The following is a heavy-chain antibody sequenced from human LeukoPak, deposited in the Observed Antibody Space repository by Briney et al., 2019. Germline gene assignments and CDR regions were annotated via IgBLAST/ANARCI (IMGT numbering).Heavy chain of an antibody. CDR2: IKQDGSEK. Sequence: GGSLRLSCAASGFIFSNYWMSWVRQVPGKGLEWVANIKQDGSEKYYMDFVKGRFTISKDNAKDSLYLQINSLRAEDTAVYYCAREDHSKYEYWGQGTPVTVSS. D-gene: IGHD4-11*01. CDR1: GFIFSNYW. V-gene: IGHV3-7*01. J-gene: IGHJ4*02. CDR3: AREDHSKYEY.